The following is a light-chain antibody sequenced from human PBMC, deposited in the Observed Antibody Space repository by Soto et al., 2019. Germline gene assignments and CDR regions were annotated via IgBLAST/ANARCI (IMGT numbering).Light chain of an antibody. V-gene: IGKV1-5*03. CDR2: KAS. J-gene: IGKJ1*01. Sequence: QMPQSPSTLSASVGDTVTITCRASQSISTWLAWYQQKPGKAPKLLIYKASTLESGVPSRFSGSGSGTKFALSISSLQPDDFATYYCQEYNTYSTFGQGTKVEIK. CDR1: QSISTW. CDR3: QEYNTYST.